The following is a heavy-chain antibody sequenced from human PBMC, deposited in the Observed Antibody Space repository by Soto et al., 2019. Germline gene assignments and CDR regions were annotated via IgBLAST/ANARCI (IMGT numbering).Heavy chain of an antibody. J-gene: IGHJ5*02. V-gene: IGHV4-34*01. D-gene: IGHD6-6*01. CDR3: ARLMNNIAARSWFDP. CDR2: INHSGST. CDR1: GGSFSGYY. Sequence: SETLSLTGAVCGGSFSGYYWSWIRQPPGKGLEWIGEINHSGSTNYNPSLKSRVTISVDTSKNQFSLKLSSVTAADTAVYYCARLMNNIAARSWFDPWAQGTLLTVSS.